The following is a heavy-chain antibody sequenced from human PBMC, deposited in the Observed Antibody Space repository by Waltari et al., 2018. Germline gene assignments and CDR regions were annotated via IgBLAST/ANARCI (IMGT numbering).Heavy chain of an antibody. CDR1: GGSFGGVY. CDR2: IDHNEDT. V-gene: IGHV4-34*01. J-gene: IGHJ4*02. D-gene: IGHD3-22*01. CDR3: ASTPLFYYDTSGYYF. Sequence: QFHLQQWGAGPLKPSETLSPTCAVSGGSFGGVYWSWIRQPPGKGLEGIGQIDHNEDTTYNPSLKDRVTISLDTSKRKFSLTLTSVTAADTAVYYCASTPLFYYDTSGYYFWGQGAPVTVSS.